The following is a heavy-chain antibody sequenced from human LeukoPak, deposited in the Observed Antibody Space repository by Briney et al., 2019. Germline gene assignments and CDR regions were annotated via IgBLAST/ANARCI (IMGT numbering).Heavy chain of an antibody. D-gene: IGHD3-3*01. CDR1: GFTFSSYW. V-gene: IGHV3-74*01. J-gene: IGHJ6*03. CDR2: INSDGSST. Sequence: GESLRLSCAASGFTFSSYWMHWVRQAPGKGLVWVSRINSDGSSTSYADSVKGRVTISRDNAENTLYLQMNSLRAEDTAVYYCARDCRVYDFWSGYYRYYYYYMDVWGKGTTVTVSS. CDR3: ARDCRVYDFWSGYYRYYYYYMDV.